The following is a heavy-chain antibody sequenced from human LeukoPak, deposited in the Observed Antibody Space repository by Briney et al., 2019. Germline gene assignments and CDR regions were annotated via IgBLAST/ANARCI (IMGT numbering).Heavy chain of an antibody. CDR2: ISGSGGST. CDR1: GYTFSSYA. Sequence: GGCLRLSWAASGYTFSSYAMSWVRQAPGKGLEWVSAISGSGGSTYYADSVKGRFTISRDDSKNTLCLQMNSLRAEDTAVYYCAKYGPGRGGSFDYWGQGTLVTVSS. V-gene: IGHV3-23*01. J-gene: IGHJ4*02. CDR3: AKYGPGRGGSFDY. D-gene: IGHD5-12*01.